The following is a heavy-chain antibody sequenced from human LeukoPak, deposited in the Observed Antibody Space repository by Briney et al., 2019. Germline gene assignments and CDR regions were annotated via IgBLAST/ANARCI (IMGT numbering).Heavy chain of an antibody. J-gene: IGHJ3*02. D-gene: IGHD3-9*01. V-gene: IGHV3-30*18. CDR3: AKSLRYFDWLLSDAFDI. Sequence: LSGGSLRLSCAASGFTFSSYGMHWVRQAPGKGLEWVAVISYDGSNKCYADSVKGRFTISRDNSKNTLYLQMNSLRAEDTAVYYCAKSLRYFDWLLSDAFDIWGQGTMVTVSS. CDR1: GFTFSSYG. CDR2: ISYDGSNK.